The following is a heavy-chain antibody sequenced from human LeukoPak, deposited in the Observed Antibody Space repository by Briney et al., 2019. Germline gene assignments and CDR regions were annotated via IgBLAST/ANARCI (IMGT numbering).Heavy chain of an antibody. CDR1: GFTFSSDT. Sequence: GGSLRLSCAASGFTFSSDTMSWVRQAPGKGLEWVSAISGRGVNTYNADSVKGRFTISRDISKNTLYLQMNSLRAEDTAVYYCAKIPGIAVAGPKGGDYWGQGTLVTVSS. J-gene: IGHJ4*02. D-gene: IGHD6-19*01. CDR3: AKIPGIAVAGPKGGDY. CDR2: ISGRGVNT. V-gene: IGHV3-23*01.